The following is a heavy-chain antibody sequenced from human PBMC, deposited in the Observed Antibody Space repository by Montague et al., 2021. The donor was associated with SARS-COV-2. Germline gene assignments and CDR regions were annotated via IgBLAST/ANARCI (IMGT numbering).Heavy chain of an antibody. CDR3: ARGREYSSSAGFDY. CDR1: GGSISSYY. CDR2: IYYSGST. J-gene: IGHJ4*02. V-gene: IGHV4-59*01. Sequence: ETLSLICTVSGGSISSYYWSWIRQPPGKGLEWIGYIYYSGSTNYNPSLKSRVTISVDTSKNQFSLKLSSVTAADTAVYYCARGREYSSSAGFDYWGQGTLVTVSS. D-gene: IGHD6-6*01.